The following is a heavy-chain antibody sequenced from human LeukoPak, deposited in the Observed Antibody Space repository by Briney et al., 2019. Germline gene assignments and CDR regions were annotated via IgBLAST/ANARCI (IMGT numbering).Heavy chain of an antibody. CDR1: GDSINSLDL. D-gene: IGHD3-22*01. CDR3: AGLVGRYSSGLYYYYFDY. V-gene: IGHV4-4*02. J-gene: IGHJ4*02. Sequence: PSGTLSLTCTVSGDSINSLDLWSWVRQPPGKGLEWIGEMYLSGTTHSNPSVKSRVTISIDKSKNQFFLNLSSVTAVDTAVYYCAGLVGRYSSGLYYYYFDYWGQGTLVTVSS. CDR2: MYLSGTT.